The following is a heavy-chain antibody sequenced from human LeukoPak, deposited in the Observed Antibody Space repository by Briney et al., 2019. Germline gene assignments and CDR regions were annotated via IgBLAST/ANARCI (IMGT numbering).Heavy chain of an antibody. CDR1: GGSISSGDYY. CDR3: ARAGYDFWSGYHTPPSGEYYFDY. CDR2: IYYSGST. Sequence: PSETLSLTCTVSGGSISSGDYYWRWIRQPPGKGLEWIGYIYYSGSTYYNPSLKSRVTISVDTSKNQFSLKLSSVTAADKAVYYCARAGYDFWSGYHTPPSGEYYFDYWGQGTLVTVSS. V-gene: IGHV4-30-4*01. J-gene: IGHJ4*02. D-gene: IGHD3-3*01.